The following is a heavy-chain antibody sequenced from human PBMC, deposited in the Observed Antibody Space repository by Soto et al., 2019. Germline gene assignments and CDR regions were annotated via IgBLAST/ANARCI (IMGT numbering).Heavy chain of an antibody. CDR2: ISRRGSTI. J-gene: IGHJ6*03. D-gene: IGHD6-13*01. CDR3: AREGHSSSWFPSYYYYYTDV. V-gene: IGHV3-48*01. CDR1: GFTVSHYR. Sequence: GGSLRLSCEASGFTVSHYRLTWVRQAPGRGLEWVSYISRRGSTIFYADSVKGRFTISRDNAKNSLYLQMNSLRAEDTAVYYCAREGHSSSWFPSYYYYYTDVWGNWTTVIVSS.